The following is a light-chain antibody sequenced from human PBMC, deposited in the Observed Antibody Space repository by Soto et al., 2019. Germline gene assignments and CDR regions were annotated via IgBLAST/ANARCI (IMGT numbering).Light chain of an antibody. CDR1: SSNIGSDY. CDR3: ATWDDSLSGPV. CDR2: TTD. Sequence: QSVLTQPPSASGTPGQRVTISCSGSSSNIGSDYVYWYQQLPGTAPKLLIYTTDQRPSGVPDRFSGSRSGTSASLAISGLRPEDEADYHCATWDDSLSGPVFGGGTKLTVL. J-gene: IGLJ3*02. V-gene: IGLV1-47*02.